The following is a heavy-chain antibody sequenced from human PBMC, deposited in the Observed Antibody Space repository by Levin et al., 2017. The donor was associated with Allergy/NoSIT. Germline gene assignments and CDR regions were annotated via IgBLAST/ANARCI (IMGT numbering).Heavy chain of an antibody. V-gene: IGHV4-59*01. CDR2: IYYSGST. Sequence: SQTLSLTCTVSGGSISSYYWSWIRQPPGKGLEWIGYIYYSGSTNYNPSLKSRVTISVDTSKNQFSLKLSPVTAADTAVYYCARVLPRPARQGYCSGGSCPTKGMDVWGQGTTVTVSS. J-gene: IGHJ6*02. D-gene: IGHD2-15*01. CDR1: GGSISSYY. CDR3: ARVLPRPARQGYCSGGSCPTKGMDV.